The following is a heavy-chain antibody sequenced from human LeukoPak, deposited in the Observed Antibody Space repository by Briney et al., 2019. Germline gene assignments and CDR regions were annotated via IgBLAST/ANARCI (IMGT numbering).Heavy chain of an antibody. Sequence: GGSLRLSCAVSGFTFSSYATHWVRQAPGKGLEWVAVISYDGSEKYYADSVNDRFTISRDNSKNTLYLQMNSLRGEDTAVYYCARGPETASEYLPFDPWGQGTLVTVSS. J-gene: IGHJ5*02. V-gene: IGHV3-30*04. CDR3: ARGPETASEYLPFDP. D-gene: IGHD5-18*01. CDR1: GFTFSSYA. CDR2: ISYDGSEK.